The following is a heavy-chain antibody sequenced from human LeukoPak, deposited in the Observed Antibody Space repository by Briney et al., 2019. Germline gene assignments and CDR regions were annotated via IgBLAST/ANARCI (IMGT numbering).Heavy chain of an antibody. J-gene: IGHJ4*02. CDR3: SRESGPFCPFGY. CDR1: GGSISGTNW. V-gene: IGHV4-4*02. D-gene: IGHD1-26*01. CDR2: ISLAGQT. Sequence: PSGTLSLTCGVSGGSISGTNWWSWVRQPPGQGLEWIGEISLAGQTNYNPSLNGRVTMSLDKSSNQLSLHLTSVTAANTATYFCSRESGPFCPFGYWGQGTLVIVSS.